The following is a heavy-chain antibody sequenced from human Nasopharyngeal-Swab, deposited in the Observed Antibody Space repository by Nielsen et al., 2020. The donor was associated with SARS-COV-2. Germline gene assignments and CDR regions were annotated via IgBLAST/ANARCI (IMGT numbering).Heavy chain of an antibody. J-gene: IGHJ5*02. V-gene: IGHV1-69*04. CDR2: IIPMRGIA. D-gene: IGHD5-18*01. CDR1: GGTFRSQG. Sequence: SVKVSCKASGGTFRSQGISWVRQAPPQALEWMGRIIPMRGIANYAQKFQGRVTITADKSTSTVYMDLSSLRSEDTAVYYCARGPDPALKFDPWGQGTLVAVSS. CDR3: ARGPDPALKFDP.